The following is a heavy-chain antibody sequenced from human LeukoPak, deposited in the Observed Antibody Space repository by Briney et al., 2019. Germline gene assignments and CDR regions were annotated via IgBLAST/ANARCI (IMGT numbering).Heavy chain of an antibody. CDR1: AFTFNNGW. V-gene: IGHV3-21*01. D-gene: IGHD4-17*01. Sequence: GGSLRLSCVASAFTFNNGWMTWVRQAPGKGLEWVSSISSSSSYIYYADSVKGRFTISRDNAKNSLYLQMNSLRAEDTAVYYCARDSARTTVTIYYYYYGMDVWGQGTTVTVSS. J-gene: IGHJ6*02. CDR3: ARDSARTTVTIYYYYYGMDV. CDR2: ISSSSSYI.